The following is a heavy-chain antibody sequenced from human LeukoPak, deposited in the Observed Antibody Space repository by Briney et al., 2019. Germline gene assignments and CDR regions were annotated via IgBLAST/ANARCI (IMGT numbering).Heavy chain of an antibody. V-gene: IGHV3-53*05. CDR3: ARDMSGTYSFDY. CDR1: GFTVSSNY. D-gene: IGHD1-26*01. CDR2: IYSGGST. J-gene: IGHJ4*02. Sequence: GGSLRLSCAASGFTVSSNYMSWVRQAPGKGLEWVSVIYSGGSTYYADSVKGRFTISRDNSKNTLFLDLTSLRTDDTAVYYCARDMSGTYSFDYWGQGTLVTVSS.